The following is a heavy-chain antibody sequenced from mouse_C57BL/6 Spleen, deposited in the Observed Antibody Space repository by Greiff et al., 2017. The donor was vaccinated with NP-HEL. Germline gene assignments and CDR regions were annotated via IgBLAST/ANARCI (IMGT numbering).Heavy chain of an antibody. J-gene: IGHJ3*01. V-gene: IGHV1-19*01. CDR3: ARRLLWFAY. CDR1: GYTFTDYY. CDR2: INPYNGGT. D-gene: IGHD1-1*01. Sequence: EVKLVESGPVLVKPGASVKMSCKASGYTFTDYYMNWVKQSHGKSLEWIGVINPYNGGTSYNQKFKGKATLTVDKSSSTAYMELNSLTSVDSAVYYCARRLLWFAYWGQGTLVTVSA.